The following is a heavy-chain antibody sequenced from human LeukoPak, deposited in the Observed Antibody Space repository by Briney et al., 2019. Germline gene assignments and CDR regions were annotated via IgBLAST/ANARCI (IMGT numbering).Heavy chain of an antibody. CDR2: ISAYNGNT. J-gene: IGHJ6*02. Sequence: GASVTVSCTASGYTFTSYGISWVRQAPGQGLEWMGWISAYNGNTNYAQKLQGRVTMTTDTSTSTAYMELRSPRSDDTAVYYCARDGDFWSGYYPYYYGMDVWGQGTTVTVSS. CDR1: GYTFTSYG. CDR3: ARDGDFWSGYYPYYYGMDV. V-gene: IGHV1-18*01. D-gene: IGHD3-3*01.